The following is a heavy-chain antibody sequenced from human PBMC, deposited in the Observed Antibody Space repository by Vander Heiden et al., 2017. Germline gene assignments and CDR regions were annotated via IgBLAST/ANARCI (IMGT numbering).Heavy chain of an antibody. CDR2: ISGSGGST. J-gene: IGHJ4*02. CDR1: GFTFSRHA. CDR3: ANHPFDSSGYFFN. V-gene: IGHV3-23*01. Sequence: EVQLSESGGGLVQPGGSLRLSCAASGFTFSRHAMSWVRQAPGKGLEWVSAISGSGGSTYYADSVKGRFTISRDNSKNTLYLQMNSLRAEDTAVYYCANHPFDSSGYFFNWGQGTLVTVSS. D-gene: IGHD3-22*01.